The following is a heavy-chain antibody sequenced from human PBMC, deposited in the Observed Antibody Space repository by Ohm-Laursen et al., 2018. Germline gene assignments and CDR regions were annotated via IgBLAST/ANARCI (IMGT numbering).Heavy chain of an antibody. CDR2: IYSGDST. CDR1: AFTVSSNF. CDR3: ARRVAYDRGEFDY. D-gene: IGHD5-12*01. Sequence: SLRLSCTASAFTVSSNFMSWVRQAPGKGLEWVSVIYSGDSTYYADSVKGRFTISRDNSKNTLYLQMNSLRAEDTAVYYCARRVAYDRGEFDYWGLGTLVTVSS. J-gene: IGHJ4*02. V-gene: IGHV3-66*01.